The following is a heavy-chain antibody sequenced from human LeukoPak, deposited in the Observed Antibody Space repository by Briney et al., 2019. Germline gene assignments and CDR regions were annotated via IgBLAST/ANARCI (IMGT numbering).Heavy chain of an antibody. J-gene: IGHJ4*02. Sequence: GGSLRLSCAASGFAFRHYGMHWVRQAPGKGLEWVAVIWYDGGNKYYADSVQGRFTISRDNSKNTLYLQMNRLTVDDTAVYYCARDWNPYYFDYWGQGTLVTVSS. D-gene: IGHD1-1*01. CDR3: ARDWNPYYFDY. CDR2: IWYDGGNK. V-gene: IGHV3-33*01. CDR1: GFAFRHYG.